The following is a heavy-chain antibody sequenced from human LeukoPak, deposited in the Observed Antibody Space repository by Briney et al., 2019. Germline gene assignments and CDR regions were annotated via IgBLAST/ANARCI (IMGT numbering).Heavy chain of an antibody. CDR3: ARRGRASGRYSYGMDV. V-gene: IGHV1-8*01. Sequence: ASVKVSCKASGYSFTNYDITWVRQATGQGLEWKGWMNPNTGMTGFAEKFQGRVTMTRNSSTSSTAYMELRSLRSEDTAVYFCARRGRASGRYSYGMDVWGQGTLVTVSS. D-gene: IGHD3-10*01. CDR2: MNPNTGMT. J-gene: IGHJ6*02. CDR1: GYSFTNYD.